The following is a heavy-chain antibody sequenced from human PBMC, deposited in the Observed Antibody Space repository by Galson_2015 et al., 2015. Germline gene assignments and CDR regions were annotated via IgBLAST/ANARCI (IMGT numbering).Heavy chain of an antibody. Sequence: SLRLSCAASGFTFGTYGMHWVRQAPGKGLEWVAVIWYDGSNKYYADSVKGRFTVSRDNSKNTLYLQINRLRAEDTAVYYCTRTISGVVHDAIDVWGQGTMVTVSS. V-gene: IGHV3-33*01. CDR1: GFTFGTYG. CDR2: IWYDGSNK. CDR3: TRTISGVVHDAIDV. J-gene: IGHJ3*01. D-gene: IGHD3-3*01.